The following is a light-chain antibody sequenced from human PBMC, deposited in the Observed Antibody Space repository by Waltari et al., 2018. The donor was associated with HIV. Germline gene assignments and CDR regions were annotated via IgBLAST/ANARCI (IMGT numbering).Light chain of an antibody. J-gene: IGLJ3*02. CDR1: TGPVTTGPY. CDR2: DTT. V-gene: IGLV7-46*01. CDR3: FLSYNGARV. Sequence: QAVVTQEPSLPVSPGGTVTLTCESTTGPVTTGPYPYWLPQSPGQAPMTLIFDTTKKHSWTPARFSGSLLGGKAALTLSGAQPDDEAEYYCFLSYNGARVFGGGTRVTVL.